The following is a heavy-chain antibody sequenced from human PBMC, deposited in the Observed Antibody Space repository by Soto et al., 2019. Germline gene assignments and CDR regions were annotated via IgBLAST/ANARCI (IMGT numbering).Heavy chain of an antibody. CDR3: AREARFLEWPYPHFDY. CDR2: LIPIFGTA. CDR1: GGTFSSYA. J-gene: IGHJ4*02. V-gene: IGHV1-69*12. Sequence: QVQLVQSGAEVKKPGSSVKVSCKASGGTFSSYAISWVRQAPGQGLEWMGGLIPIFGTANYAQKFQGRVTITADESTSTAYMELSSLRSEDTAVYYCAREARFLEWPYPHFDYWGQGTLVTVSS. D-gene: IGHD3-3*01.